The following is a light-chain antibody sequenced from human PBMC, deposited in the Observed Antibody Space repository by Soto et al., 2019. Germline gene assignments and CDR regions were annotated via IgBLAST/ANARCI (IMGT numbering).Light chain of an antibody. CDR1: TSDVGDYNY. J-gene: IGLJ1*01. Sequence: QSVLTQPASVSGSPGQSITISCTGTTSDVGDYNYVSWYQQHPGKVPKVLIYEVSNRPSGVSYRFSGFKSGNTASLTISGLQAEDEASYYCFSYTTSSAPYVFGTGTKVTVL. CDR2: EVS. V-gene: IGLV2-14*01. CDR3: FSYTTSSAPYV.